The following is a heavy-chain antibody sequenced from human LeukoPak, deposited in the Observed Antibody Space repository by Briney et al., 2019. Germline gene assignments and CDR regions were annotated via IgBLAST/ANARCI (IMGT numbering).Heavy chain of an antibody. CDR1: GYSFTTYW. CDR3: ARYGRGVGASRDWFDP. V-gene: IGHV5-51*01. J-gene: IGHJ5*02. D-gene: IGHD3-10*02. CDR2: IYPGDSDT. Sequence: GESLKISCKGSGYSFTTYWIGWVRQLPGKGLEWMGIIYPGDSDTRYSPSFQGQVTISADKSISTAYLQWNSLKASDTAMYYCARYGRGVGASRDWFDPWGQGTLVTVSS.